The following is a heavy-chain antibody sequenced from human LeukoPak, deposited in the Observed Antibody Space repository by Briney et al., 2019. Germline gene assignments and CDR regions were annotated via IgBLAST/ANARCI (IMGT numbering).Heavy chain of an antibody. J-gene: IGHJ4*02. CDR2: AGWAGGAT. D-gene: IGHD3-10*02. CDR1: GFNFDRYT. CDR3: AKELDTMFFDY. Sequence: GGSLRLSCATSGFNFDRYTIHWVRHAPGKGLEWVSLAGWAGGATFYSDSVRGRFTISRDSGRKSVYLQMNSLTTDDTAFYFCAKELDTMFFDYWGQGALVTVSS. V-gene: IGHV3-43*01.